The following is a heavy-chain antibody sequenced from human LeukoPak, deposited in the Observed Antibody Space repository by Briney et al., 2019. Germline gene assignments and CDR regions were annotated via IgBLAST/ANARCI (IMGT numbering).Heavy chain of an antibody. V-gene: IGHV4-38-2*01. Sequence: SETLSLTSAVSGYSISSGYYWGWIRQPPGKGLEWIGSIYHSGSTYYNPSLKSRVTISVDTSKNQFSLKLSSVTAADTAVYYCARLHCSSTSCYLYIDYWGQGTLVTVSS. D-gene: IGHD2-2*01. CDR1: GYSISSGYY. J-gene: IGHJ4*02. CDR2: IYHSGST. CDR3: ARLHCSSTSCYLYIDY.